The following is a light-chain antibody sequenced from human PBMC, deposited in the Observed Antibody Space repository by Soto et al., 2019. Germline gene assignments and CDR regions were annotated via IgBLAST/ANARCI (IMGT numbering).Light chain of an antibody. Sequence: EIVLTQSPGTLSLSPGERATLSCRASQSVSSSYLAWYQQKPGQAPRLLIYGASTRATGIPGRFSGSGSGTEFTLTISSLQSEDFAVYYCQQYNNWTTNTFGQGTKVDIK. J-gene: IGKJ1*01. V-gene: IGKV3-15*01. CDR2: GAS. CDR3: QQYNNWTTNT. CDR1: QSVSSSY.